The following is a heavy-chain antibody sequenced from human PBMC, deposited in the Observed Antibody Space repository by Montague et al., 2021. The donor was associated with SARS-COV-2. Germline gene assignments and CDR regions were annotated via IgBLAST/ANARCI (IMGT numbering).Heavy chain of an antibody. J-gene: IGHJ4*02. CDR1: GFTFDDYA. CDR2: ISWNSGSI. V-gene: IGHV3-9*01. Sequence: SLRLSCAASGFTFDDYAMHWVRQAPGKGLEWVSGISWNSGSIGYADSVKGRFTISRDNAKNSLYLQMNSLRAEDTALYYCAKAVVAANFFCYFDYWGQGTLVTVSS. CDR3: AKAVVAANFFCYFDY. D-gene: IGHD2-15*01.